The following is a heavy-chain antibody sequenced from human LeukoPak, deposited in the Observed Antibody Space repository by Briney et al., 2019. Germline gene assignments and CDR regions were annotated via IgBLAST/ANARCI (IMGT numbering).Heavy chain of an antibody. Sequence: SETLSLTCAVYGGSFSGYYWSWIRQPPGKGLEWIGEINHSGSTNYNPSLKSRVTIPVDTSKNQFSLKLSSVTAADTAVYYCARARASSSWSKYYYYYGMDVWGQGTTVTVSS. CDR3: ARARASSSWSKYYYYYGMDV. J-gene: IGHJ6*02. CDR1: GGSFSGYY. D-gene: IGHD6-13*01. CDR2: INHSGST. V-gene: IGHV4-34*01.